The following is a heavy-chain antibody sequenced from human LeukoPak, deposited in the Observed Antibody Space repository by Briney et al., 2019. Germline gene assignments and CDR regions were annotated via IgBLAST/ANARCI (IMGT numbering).Heavy chain of an antibody. CDR3: ATYYYDSGDAFDI. Sequence: GGSLRLSCAASGFTFSSYGMSWVRQAPGKGLEWVSAISGSGGSTYYADSVKGRFTISRDNAKNSLYLQMNSLRAEDTALYYCATYYYDSGDAFDIWGQGTMVTVSS. CDR1: GFTFSSYG. D-gene: IGHD3-22*01. V-gene: IGHV3-23*01. J-gene: IGHJ3*02. CDR2: ISGSGGST.